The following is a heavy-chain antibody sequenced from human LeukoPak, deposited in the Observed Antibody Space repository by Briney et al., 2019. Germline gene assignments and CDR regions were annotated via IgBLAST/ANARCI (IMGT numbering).Heavy chain of an antibody. V-gene: IGHV3-30*02. Sequence: GGSLRLSCAASGFTFSRYSMNWVRQAPGKGLEWVAFIRYDGSNKYYADSVKGRFTISRDNAKNSLYLQMNSLRAEDTAVYYCAIDSSGYYDPVGYWGQGTLVTVSS. D-gene: IGHD3-22*01. CDR2: IRYDGSNK. CDR1: GFTFSRYS. CDR3: AIDSSGYYDPVGY. J-gene: IGHJ4*02.